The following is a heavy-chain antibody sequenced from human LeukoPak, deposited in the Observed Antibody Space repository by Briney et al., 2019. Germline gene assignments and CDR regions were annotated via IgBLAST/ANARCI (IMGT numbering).Heavy chain of an antibody. CDR3: AGGIGYATSPADH. V-gene: IGHV4-59*01. CDR2: IHDTRGT. Sequence: SETLSLTCTVSGGSMKNYYWSWIRQPPGKGLEWIGYIHDTRGTNYNPYLKSRVTMSLDTSKNHFSLSLNSVTAADTAVYFCAGGIGYATSPADHLGQGTLVTVSS. CDR1: GGSMKNYY. D-gene: IGHD6-13*01. J-gene: IGHJ5*02.